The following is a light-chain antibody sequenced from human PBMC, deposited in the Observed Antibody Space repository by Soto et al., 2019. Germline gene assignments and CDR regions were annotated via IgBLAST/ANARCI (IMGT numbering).Light chain of an antibody. J-gene: IGKJ1*01. CDR3: QQDGSSPST. CDR2: GAS. V-gene: IGKV3D-15*02. CDR1: QSVSSN. Sequence: EIVMTQSPATLSESPGERATLSCRASQSVSSNLAWYQQKPGQAPRLLIYGASTWATGIPARFSGSGSGTDFTLTISRLQPEDFAVYYCQQDGSSPSTFGQGTKVDIK.